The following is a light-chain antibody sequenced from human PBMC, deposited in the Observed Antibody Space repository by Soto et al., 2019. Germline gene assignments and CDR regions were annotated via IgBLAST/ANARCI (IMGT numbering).Light chain of an antibody. J-gene: IGLJ1*01. CDR1: NIGSKN. V-gene: IGLV3-9*01. CDR2: RDS. Sequence: SYELTQPLSVSVALGQTARITCGGNNIGSKNVHWYQQKPGQAPVLVIYRDSNRPSGIPERFSGSNSGNTATLTISRAQAGDEADYYCQVWDSSTAWEVFGTGTKVTVL. CDR3: QVWDSSTAWEV.